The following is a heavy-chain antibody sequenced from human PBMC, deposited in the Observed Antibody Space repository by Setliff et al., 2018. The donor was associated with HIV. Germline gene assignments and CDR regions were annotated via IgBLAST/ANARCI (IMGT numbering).Heavy chain of an antibody. J-gene: IGHJ6*02. CDR2: IKQDGSEM. V-gene: IGHV3-7*01. Sequence: PGGSLRLSCSASGFTLSNYWISWVRQAPGKGLEWVANIKQDGSEMYYVDSVKGRFTISRDNAKNSVFLQMNSLRAEDTAVYYCAKDLGVSYYNFWSNYYGLDVWGQGTTVTVSS. D-gene: IGHD3-3*01. CDR3: AKDLGVSYYNFWSNYYGLDV. CDR1: GFTLSNYW.